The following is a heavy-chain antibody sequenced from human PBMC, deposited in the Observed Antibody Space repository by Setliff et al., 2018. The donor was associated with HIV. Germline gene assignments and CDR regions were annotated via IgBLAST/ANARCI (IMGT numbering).Heavy chain of an antibody. CDR1: GGSLRGYY. Sequence: SETLSLTCAVYGGSLRGYYWSWVRQSPLKGLEWIGEISHTGNINYNTALSNRVTVSVDTSKNQFSLKLTSVTAADPAVYFWARLHLRVPPFIFDYWSPGTMVTVSS. CDR3: ARLHLRVPPFIFDY. D-gene: IGHD2-2*01. V-gene: IGHV4-34*01. J-gene: IGHJ4*02. CDR2: ISHTGNI.